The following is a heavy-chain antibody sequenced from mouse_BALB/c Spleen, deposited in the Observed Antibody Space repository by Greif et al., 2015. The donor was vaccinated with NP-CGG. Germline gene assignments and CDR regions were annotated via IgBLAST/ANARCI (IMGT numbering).Heavy chain of an antibody. CDR2: ISSGGSYT. CDR1: GFTFSSYA. V-gene: IGHV5-9-3*01. J-gene: IGHJ2*02. D-gene: IGHD2-4*01. CDR3: ARQGGLRSYFDY. Sequence: EVKLVESGGGLVKPGGSLKLSCAASGFTFSSYAMSWVRQTPEKRLEWVATISSGGSYTYYPDSVKGRFTISRDNAKNTLYLQMSSLRSEDTAMYYCARQGGLRSYFDYWGQGTSLTVSS.